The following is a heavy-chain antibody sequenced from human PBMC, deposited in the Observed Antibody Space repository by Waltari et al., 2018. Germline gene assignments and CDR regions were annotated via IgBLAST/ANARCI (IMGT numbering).Heavy chain of an antibody. V-gene: IGHV4-59*01. Sequence: VQLQESGSSLLKPSETLSLICTVSGGSISGFYWSWVRQPPGKRLDWTVYIYHTGSTEFNPSLERRVTMSVDSSKNQFSLKLSSVTAADTSFYYCARGGGRDWEWFDPWGQGPLVTVS. D-gene: IGHD2-21*02. J-gene: IGHJ5*02. CDR3: ARGGGRDWEWFDP. CDR1: GGSISGFY. CDR2: IYHTGST.